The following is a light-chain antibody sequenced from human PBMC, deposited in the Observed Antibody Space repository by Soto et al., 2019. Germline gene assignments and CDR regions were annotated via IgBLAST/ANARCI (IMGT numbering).Light chain of an antibody. CDR2: AAS. CDR1: QSINTY. CDR3: QQTASTPYT. V-gene: IGKV1-39*01. J-gene: IGKJ2*01. Sequence: DTQMTQSPSSLYASVGDRVTITCRASQSINTYLNWYQQKPGEAPNLLIYAASSLQSGVPPRFSGSGSETHFTLTINCLQPEDFATYYCQQTASTPYTFGQGT.